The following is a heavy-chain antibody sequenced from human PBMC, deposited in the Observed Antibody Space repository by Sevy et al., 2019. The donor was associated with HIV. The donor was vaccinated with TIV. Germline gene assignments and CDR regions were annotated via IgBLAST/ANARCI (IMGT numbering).Heavy chain of an antibody. J-gene: IGHJ4*02. CDR3: ARDRATSATGTLFDY. V-gene: IGHV1-69*13. CDR2: IIPIFATV. D-gene: IGHD3-9*01. CDR1: GGTFRQFP. Sequence: ASVKVSCKASGGTFRQFPISWVRQAPGQGLEWMGGIIPIFATVIYAEKFQGRVTITADESTSTGYMELSILRSEDTAVYYCARDRATSATGTLFDYWGQGTLVTVSS.